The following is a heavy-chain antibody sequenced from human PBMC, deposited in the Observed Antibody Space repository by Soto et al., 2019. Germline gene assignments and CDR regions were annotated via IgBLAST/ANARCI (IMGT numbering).Heavy chain of an antibody. D-gene: IGHD2-2*01. J-gene: IGHJ5*02. CDR3: AREEVDDIVVVPAAMGGNWFDP. CDR1: GYTFTSYG. Sequence: GASVKVSCKASGYTFTSYGISWVRQAPGQGLEWMGWISAYNGNTNYAQKLQGRVTMTTDTSTSTAFMELRSLRSDDTAVYYCAREEVDDIVVVPAAMGGNWFDPWG. V-gene: IGHV1-18*01. CDR2: ISAYNGNT.